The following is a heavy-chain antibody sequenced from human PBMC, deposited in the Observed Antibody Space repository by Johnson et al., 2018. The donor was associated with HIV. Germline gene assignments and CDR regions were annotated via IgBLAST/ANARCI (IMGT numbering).Heavy chain of an antibody. CDR1: GFTFSSYG. CDR3: AKDPMVATPANAFDI. D-gene: IGHD5-12*01. Sequence: QMLLVESGGGVVQPGGSLRLSCVASGFTFSSYGMHWVRQAPGKGLEWVAFIRYDGSNKYYADSVKGRFTISRDNSKNTLYLQMNSLRAEDTAVYYCAKDPMVATPANAFDIWGQGTMVTVSS. J-gene: IGHJ3*02. CDR2: IRYDGSNK. V-gene: IGHV3-30*02.